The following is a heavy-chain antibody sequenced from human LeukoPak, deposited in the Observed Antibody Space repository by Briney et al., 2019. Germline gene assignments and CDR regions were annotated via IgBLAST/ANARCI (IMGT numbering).Heavy chain of an antibody. CDR3: TTGRSATCFEY. J-gene: IGHJ4*02. CDR1: GDSLSNHY. Sequence: SETLSLTCTVSGDSLSNHYWTWIRQPDGKGLEWIGHIYPTGNTDYNPSLKSRLNISVDKSKNQFSLKLTSVTAADLAVYYCTTGRSATCFEYLGQGTLVTVSS. V-gene: IGHV4-4*07. CDR2: IYPTGNT.